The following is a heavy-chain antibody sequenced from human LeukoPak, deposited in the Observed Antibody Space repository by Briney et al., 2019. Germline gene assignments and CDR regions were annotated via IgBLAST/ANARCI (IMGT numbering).Heavy chain of an antibody. CDR2: IKEDGGEI. V-gene: IGHV3-7*04. D-gene: IGHD2-15*01. Sequence: GGSLRLSCAASGITFSRSWMSWVRQAPGKGLEWVAFIKEDGGEIFYVDSVKGRFTISRDNAENFLYLQMNSLRAEDTAVYYCARDRGGRSGLDDWGQGTLDIVSS. CDR1: GITFSRSW. J-gene: IGHJ4*02. CDR3: ARDRGGRSGLDD.